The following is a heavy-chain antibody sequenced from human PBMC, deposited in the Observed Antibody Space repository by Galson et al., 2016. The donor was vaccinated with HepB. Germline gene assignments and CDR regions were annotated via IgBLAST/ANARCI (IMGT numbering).Heavy chain of an antibody. V-gene: IGHV3-74*01. CDR3: VRGSNECTGVDI. Sequence: SLRLSCAASGFTFSNYWMHWVRQPPGKGLVWAARTNADGTNTNYADSVKGRFTISRDNAKRVLYLQMNSLRDEDTAVYYCVRGSNECTGVDIWGQGTMVIVSS. J-gene: IGHJ3*02. CDR2: TNADGTNT. CDR1: GFTFSNYW. D-gene: IGHD3-10*02.